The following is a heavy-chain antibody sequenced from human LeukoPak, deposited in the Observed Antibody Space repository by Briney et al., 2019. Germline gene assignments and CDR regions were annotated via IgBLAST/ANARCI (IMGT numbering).Heavy chain of an antibody. Sequence: PGGSLRLSCEASKFILNNYTMNWVRQAPGKGLEWVSSLSNSGSFMKYADSVRGRFTISRDDAKDSVYLQMSSLRAEDTAVYYCARAYYGSGSYSFDYWGQGTLVTVSS. CDR2: LSNSGSFM. CDR3: ARAYYGSGSYSFDY. J-gene: IGHJ4*02. V-gene: IGHV3-21*01. CDR1: KFILNNYT. D-gene: IGHD3-10*01.